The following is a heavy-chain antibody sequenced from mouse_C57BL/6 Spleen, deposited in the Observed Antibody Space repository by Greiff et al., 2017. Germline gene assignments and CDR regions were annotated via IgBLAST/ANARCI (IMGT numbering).Heavy chain of an antibody. D-gene: IGHD1-1*01. J-gene: IGHJ4*01. CDR3: ARWDYYGSSYVRAMDY. V-gene: IGHV7-3*01. CDR1: GFTFTDYY. Sequence: EVKLVESGGGLVQPGGSLSLSCAASGFTFTDYYMSWVRQPPGKALEWLGFIRNKANGYTTEYSASVKGRFTISRDNSQSILYLQMNALRAEDSATYYCARWDYYGSSYVRAMDYWGQGTSVTVSS. CDR2: IRNKANGYTT.